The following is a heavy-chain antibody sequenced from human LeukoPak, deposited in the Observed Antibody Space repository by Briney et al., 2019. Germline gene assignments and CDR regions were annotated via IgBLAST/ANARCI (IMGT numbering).Heavy chain of an antibody. CDR1: GYTFINYG. CDR2: ISAYNGNT. D-gene: IGHD3-10*01. CDR3: ARDLDQYNGRFGGFGHDF. Sequence: ASVKVSCKASGYTFINYGINWVRQARGQGLEWIGWISAYNGNTNYAQSLQGRVTMTTDTSTSTVYMEMRSLTSDDTAVYYCARDLDQYNGRFGGFGHDFWGQGTLVTVSS. J-gene: IGHJ4*02. V-gene: IGHV1-18*01.